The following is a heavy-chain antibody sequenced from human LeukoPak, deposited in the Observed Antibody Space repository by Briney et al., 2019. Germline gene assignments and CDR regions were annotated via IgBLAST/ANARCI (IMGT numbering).Heavy chain of an antibody. CDR2: IYTSGGT. D-gene: IGHD2-15*01. CDR1: GGSISSGRYY. J-gene: IGHJ5*02. V-gene: IGHV4-61*02. CDR3: ARDLRYCSGGSCYSRWFDP. Sequence: PSQTLSLTCTVSGGSISSGRYYWSWIRQPAGKGLEWIGRIYTSGGTNYNPSLKSRVTISVDTSKNQFSLKLSSVTAADTAVYYCARDLRYCSGGSCYSRWFDPWGQGTLVTVSS.